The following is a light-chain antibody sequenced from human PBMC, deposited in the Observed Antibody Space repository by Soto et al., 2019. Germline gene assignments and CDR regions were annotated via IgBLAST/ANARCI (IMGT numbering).Light chain of an antibody. CDR3: SSYTSSSSYV. CDR2: TVS. V-gene: IGLV2-14*01. Sequence: SVLTPPASLSGSPGPSITLSCTGTSSDVGGYKYVSWYQQHPGKAPKLLIYTVSNRPSGVSNRFSGSKSGNTASLTISGLQAEDEADYYCSSYTSSSSYVFGTGTKVTVL. J-gene: IGLJ1*01. CDR1: SSDVGGYKY.